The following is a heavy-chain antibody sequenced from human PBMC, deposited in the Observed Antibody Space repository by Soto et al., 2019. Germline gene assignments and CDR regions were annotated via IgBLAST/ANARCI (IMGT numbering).Heavy chain of an antibody. J-gene: IGHJ3*01. D-gene: IGHD2-15*01. CDR2: ISSGSSNK. CDR3: ERDPFPSPVENAFDR. V-gene: IGHV3-21*01. Sequence: LRLLCAASGFTFSHSWMSWVRQAPGKGLEWVSSISSGSSNKYYADSVKGRFTVSRDNAKNSLYLQMSSLRVEDTAIYYCERDPFPSPVENAFDRWGQGTVVTVSS. CDR1: GFTFSHSW.